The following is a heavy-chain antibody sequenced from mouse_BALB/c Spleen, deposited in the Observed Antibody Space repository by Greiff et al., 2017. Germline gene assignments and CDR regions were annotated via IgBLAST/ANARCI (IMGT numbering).Heavy chain of an antibody. CDR3: ANYRYDGFAY. CDR1: GFNIKDYY. V-gene: IGHV14-1*02. D-gene: IGHD2-14*01. J-gene: IGHJ3*01. Sequence: EVQLQQSGAELVRPGALVKLSCKASGFNIKDYYMHWVKQRPEQGLEWIGWIDPENGNTIYDPKFQGKASITADTSSNTAYLQLSSLTSEDTAVYYCANYRYDGFAYWGQGTLVTVSA. CDR2: IDPENGNT.